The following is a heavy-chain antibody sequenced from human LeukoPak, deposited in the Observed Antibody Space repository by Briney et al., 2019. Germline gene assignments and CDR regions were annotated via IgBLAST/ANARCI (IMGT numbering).Heavy chain of an antibody. CDR2: IYNSGSP. CDR3: ASSSWLRDANFDS. Sequence: SETLSLTCTVSGGSIRSGLYYWSWIRQPAGKGLEWIGRIYNSGSPKYNPSLKSRVTISVVTSKNQFSLKLTSVTAADTAVYYCASSSWLRDANFDSWGQGTLVTVSS. CDR1: GGSIRSGLYY. J-gene: IGHJ4*02. D-gene: IGHD6-13*01. V-gene: IGHV4-61*02.